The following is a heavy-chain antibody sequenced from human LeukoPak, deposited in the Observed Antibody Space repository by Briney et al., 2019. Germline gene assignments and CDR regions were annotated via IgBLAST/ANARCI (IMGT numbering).Heavy chain of an antibody. Sequence: SETLSLTCAVHGGSFSGYYLTWIRQTPEKGLEWIGEMNPSGSTNYNPSLKSRVTISVDTSKNQFSLELSSVTAADTAVYYCARGRQDVTMIVVVMTAVSYYLDVWGKGTTVTVS. CDR2: MNPSGST. V-gene: IGHV4-34*01. CDR1: GGSFSGYY. J-gene: IGHJ6*03. CDR3: ARGRQDVTMIVVVMTAVSYYLDV. D-gene: IGHD3-22*01.